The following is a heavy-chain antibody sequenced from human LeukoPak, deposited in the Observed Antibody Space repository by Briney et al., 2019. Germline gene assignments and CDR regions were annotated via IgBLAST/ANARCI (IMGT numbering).Heavy chain of an antibody. D-gene: IGHD2-15*01. CDR3: VRSKSGAYGWFDP. V-gene: IGHV4-59*01. CDR1: GGSIASYY. CDR2: IYYSGTT. Sequence: SETLSLTCTVSGGSIASYYWSWIRQPPGKGLEWIGYIYYSGTTNYNPSLKSRVTISVDTSKNQFSLKVNSVTAADTAVYYCVRSKSGAYGWFDPWGQGTLVTVSS. J-gene: IGHJ5*02.